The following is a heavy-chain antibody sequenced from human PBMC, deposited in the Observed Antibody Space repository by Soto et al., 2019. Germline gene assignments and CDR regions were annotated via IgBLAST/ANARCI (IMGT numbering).Heavy chain of an antibody. J-gene: IGHJ4*02. CDR3: AKYCRTEEEGFTLDS. CDR1: GDSIKHYY. CDR2: IYYTGST. V-gene: IGHV4-59*01. D-gene: IGHD2-8*02. Sequence: SETLSLTCTVSGDSIKHYYWSWIRQPPGKRLEWIGYIYYTGSTTYNPSLESRVTMSVDTSKNQFSLKLSSVNAADTAVYYCAKYCRTEEEGFTLDSWGRGTLVTVSS.